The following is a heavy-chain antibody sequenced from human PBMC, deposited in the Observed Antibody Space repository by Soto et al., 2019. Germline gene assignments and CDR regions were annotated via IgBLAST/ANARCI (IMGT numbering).Heavy chain of an antibody. D-gene: IGHD6-19*01. CDR2: ISASGRDT. V-gene: IGHV3-23*01. Sequence: LRLSCAASGFTFTNFAMSWVRQAPGRGLEWVSGISASGRDTYYADSVKDRFTVSRDNSKNTLYLQMNSLRAEDTAIYYCAKGKASGWYYFDYWGQGARVTVS. J-gene: IGHJ4*02. CDR1: GFTFTNFA. CDR3: AKGKASGWYYFDY.